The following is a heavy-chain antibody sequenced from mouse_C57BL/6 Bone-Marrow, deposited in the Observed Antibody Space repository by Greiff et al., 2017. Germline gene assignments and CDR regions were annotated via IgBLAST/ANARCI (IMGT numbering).Heavy chain of an antibody. CDR3: ARSDYDYDWYFDV. Sequence: QVQLQQSGAELARPGASVKLSCKASGYTFTSYGISWVKQRTGQGLEWIGEIYPRSGNTYYNEKFKGKATLTADKSSSTAYMELRSLTSEDSAVYVCARSDYDYDWYFDVWGTGTTVTVSS. J-gene: IGHJ1*03. V-gene: IGHV1-81*01. CDR1: GYTFTSYG. D-gene: IGHD2-4*01. CDR2: IYPRSGNT.